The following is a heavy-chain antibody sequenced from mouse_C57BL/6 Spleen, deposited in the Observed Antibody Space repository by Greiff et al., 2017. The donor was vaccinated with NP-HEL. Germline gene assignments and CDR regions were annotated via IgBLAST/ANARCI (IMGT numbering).Heavy chain of an antibody. J-gene: IGHJ3*01. CDR2: INPNNGGT. CDR1: GYTFTDYY. Sequence: EVKLQQSGPELVKPGASVKISCKASGYTFTDYYMNWVKQSHGKSLEWIGDINPNNGGTSYNQKFKGKATLTVDKSSSTAYMELRSLTSEDSAVYYCASESNPAWFAYWGQGTLVTVSA. CDR3: ASESNPAWFAY. D-gene: IGHD2-5*01. V-gene: IGHV1-26*01.